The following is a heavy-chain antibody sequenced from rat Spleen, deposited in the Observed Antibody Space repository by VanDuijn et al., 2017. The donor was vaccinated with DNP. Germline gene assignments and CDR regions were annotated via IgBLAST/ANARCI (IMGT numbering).Heavy chain of an antibody. D-gene: IGHD1-6*01. CDR3: ARDLDISHGFYAMDA. J-gene: IGHJ4*01. CDR1: GYTFTSYY. Sequence: QVQLQQSGVELAKPGSSVKISCKASGYTFTSYYISWIKQTTGQGLEYIGYINTGSGGTNYNEKFKGKATLTVDKSSSTAFMQLSSLTPDDSAVYYCARDLDISHGFYAMDAWGQGTSVTVSS. V-gene: IGHV1-43*01. CDR2: INTGSGGT.